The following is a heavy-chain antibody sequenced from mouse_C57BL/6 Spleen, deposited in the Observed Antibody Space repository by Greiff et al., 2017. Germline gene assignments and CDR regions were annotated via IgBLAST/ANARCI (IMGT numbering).Heavy chain of an antibody. CDR3: ARGAQASYFDY. CDR1: GYTFTSYW. Sequence: QVQLQQPGAELVKPGASVKPSCKASGYTFTSYWMQWVKQRPGQGLEWIGEIDPSDSYTNYNQKFKGKATLTVDTSSSTAYMQLSSLTSEDSAVYYCARGAQASYFDYWGQGTTLTVSS. D-gene: IGHD3-2*02. V-gene: IGHV1-50*01. J-gene: IGHJ2*01. CDR2: IDPSDSYT.